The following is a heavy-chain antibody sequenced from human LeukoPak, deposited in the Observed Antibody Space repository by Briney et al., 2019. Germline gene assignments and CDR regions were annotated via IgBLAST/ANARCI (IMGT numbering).Heavy chain of an antibody. CDR1: GYTLTELS. CDR2: FDPEDGET. Sequence: GASVKVSCKVSGYTLTELSMHWVRQAPGKGLEWMGGFDPEDGETIYAQKFQGRVTMTEDTSTDTAYMELSSLRSEDTAAYYCATRYFDWVPNAFDIWGQGTMVTVSS. V-gene: IGHV1-24*01. D-gene: IGHD3-9*01. J-gene: IGHJ3*02. CDR3: ATRYFDWVPNAFDI.